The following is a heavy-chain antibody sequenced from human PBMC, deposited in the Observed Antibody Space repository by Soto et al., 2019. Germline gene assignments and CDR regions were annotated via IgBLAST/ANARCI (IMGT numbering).Heavy chain of an antibody. CDR1: GFTFSSYA. J-gene: IGHJ4*02. CDR3: ARWSIAVAGYDY. CDR2: ISYDGSNK. V-gene: IGHV3-30-3*01. Sequence: GGSLRLSCAASGFTFSSYAMSWVRQAPGKGLEWVAVISYDGSNKYYADSVKGRFTISRDNSKNTLYLQMNSLRAEDTAVYYCARWSIAVAGYDYWGQGTLVTVSS. D-gene: IGHD6-19*01.